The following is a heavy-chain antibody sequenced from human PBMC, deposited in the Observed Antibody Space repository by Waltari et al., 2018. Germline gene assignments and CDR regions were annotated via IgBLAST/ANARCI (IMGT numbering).Heavy chain of an antibody. Sequence: QVQLVESGGGVVQPGRSLRLSCAASEFTFSSYAMHWVRQAPGKGLEWVAVISYNAMNIYYVDSVKGRFTISRDNSKKTLFLQMNSLRDEDTAIYYCARDYCDRTNCHGMDVWGQGTAVTVSS. CDR2: ISYNAMNI. CDR1: EFTFSSYA. D-gene: IGHD2-2*01. J-gene: IGHJ6*02. CDR3: ARDYCDRTNCHGMDV. V-gene: IGHV3-30*04.